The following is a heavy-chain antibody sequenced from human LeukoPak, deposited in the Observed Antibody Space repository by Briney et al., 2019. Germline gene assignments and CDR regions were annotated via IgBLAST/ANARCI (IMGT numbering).Heavy chain of an antibody. D-gene: IGHD5-18*01. V-gene: IGHV1-3*01. CDR2: INAGNGNT. Sequence: ASVKVSCKASGYTFTSYAMHWVRQAPRQRLEWMGWINAGNGNTKYSQKFQGRVTITRDTSASTAYMELSSLRSEDTAVYYCAREAGYSYGYHFGYWGQGTLVTVSS. J-gene: IGHJ4*02. CDR1: GYTFTSYA. CDR3: AREAGYSYGYHFGY.